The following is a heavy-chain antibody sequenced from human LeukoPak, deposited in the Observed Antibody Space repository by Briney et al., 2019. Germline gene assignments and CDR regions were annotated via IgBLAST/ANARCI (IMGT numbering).Heavy chain of an antibody. CDR2: IYYGGST. J-gene: IGHJ4*02. Sequence: SETLSLTCTVSGGSISSGDYYWSWIRQPPGKGLEWIGYIYYGGSTYYNPSLKSRVTISVDTSKNQFSLKLSSVTAADTAVYYCARVYYGSGSGFDYWGQGTLVTVSS. V-gene: IGHV4-30-4*01. D-gene: IGHD3-10*01. CDR1: GGSISSGDYY. CDR3: ARVYYGSGSGFDY.